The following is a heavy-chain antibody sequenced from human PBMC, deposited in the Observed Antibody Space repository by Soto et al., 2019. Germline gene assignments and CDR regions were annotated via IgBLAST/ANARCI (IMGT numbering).Heavy chain of an antibody. CDR2: INHSGST. D-gene: IGHD1-1*01. J-gene: IGHJ6*02. Sequence: PSETLSLTCAVYGGSFSGYYWSWIRQPPGKGLEWIGEINHSGSTNYNPSLKSRVTISVDTSKNQFSLKLSSVTAADTAVYYCARGLHVYNWNHGPYGMDVWGQGTTVTVSS. CDR1: GGSFSGYY. CDR3: ARGLHVYNWNHGPYGMDV. V-gene: IGHV4-34*01.